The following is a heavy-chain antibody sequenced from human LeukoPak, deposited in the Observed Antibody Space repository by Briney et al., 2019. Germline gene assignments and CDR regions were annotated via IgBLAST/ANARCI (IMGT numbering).Heavy chain of an antibody. D-gene: IGHD4-17*01. V-gene: IGHV4-34*01. CDR1: GGPFSGYY. CDR2: INHSGST. J-gene: IGHJ4*02. CDR3: AREMDGDYAGDVGYDY. Sequence: PSETLSLTCAVYGGPFSGYYWSWIRQPPGKGLEWIGEINHSGSTNYNPSLKSRVTISVDTSKNQFSLKLSSVTAADTAVYYCAREMDGDYAGDVGYDYWGQGTLVTVSS.